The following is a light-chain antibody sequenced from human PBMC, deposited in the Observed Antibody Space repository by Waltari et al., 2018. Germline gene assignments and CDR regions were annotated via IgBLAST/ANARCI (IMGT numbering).Light chain of an antibody. CDR2: AAS. CDR3: QQYYTYPGA. V-gene: IGKV1-8*01. CDR1: QDVSSY. Sequence: AIRMTQSPSSLSASTGDRVTITCRASQDVSSYVDWYQQKPGKVPKLLIYAASTLQSGVPSRFSGSGSGTNFSLTIACLQSDDFAVYYCQQYYTYPGAFGGGAKVEVK. J-gene: IGKJ4*01.